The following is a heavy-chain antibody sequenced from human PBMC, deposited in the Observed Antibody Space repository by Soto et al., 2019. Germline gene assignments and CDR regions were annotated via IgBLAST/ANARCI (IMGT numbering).Heavy chain of an antibody. V-gene: IGHV4-59*01. J-gene: IGHJ4*02. Sequence: QVQLQESGPGLVKPSETLSLTCTVSGGSISTYYWNWIRQPPGKGLEWIGYIYYSGRTNYNPSLKSRVSISLDASKKQFSLQLRSVTAADTAVYYCARDKVGATGYFDYWGQGTLFTVSS. CDR3: ARDKVGATGYFDY. CDR1: GGSISTYY. D-gene: IGHD1-26*01. CDR2: IYYSGRT.